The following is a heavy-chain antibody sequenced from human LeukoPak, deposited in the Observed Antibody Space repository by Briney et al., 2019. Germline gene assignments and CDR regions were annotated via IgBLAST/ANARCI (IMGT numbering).Heavy chain of an antibody. Sequence: GGSLRLSCAASGFTFSSYAMHWVRQAPGKGLGWVAVISYDGSNKYYADSVKGRFTISRDNSKNTLYLQMNSLRAEDTAVYYCAGLYDILTGYKYYYGMDVWGQGTTVTVSS. CDR1: GFTFSSYA. J-gene: IGHJ6*02. D-gene: IGHD3-9*01. CDR2: ISYDGSNK. V-gene: IGHV3-30*04. CDR3: AGLYDILTGYKYYYGMDV.